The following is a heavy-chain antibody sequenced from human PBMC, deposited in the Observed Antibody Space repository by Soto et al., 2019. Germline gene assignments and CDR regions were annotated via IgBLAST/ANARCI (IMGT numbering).Heavy chain of an antibody. D-gene: IGHD3-22*01. J-gene: IGHJ6*02. CDR3: TSIHTTYFDSSDSYSDVYSLEV. CDR1: GFTFSSYA. CDR2: ISGSGGST. V-gene: IGHV3-23*01. Sequence: LRLSCAASGFTFSSYAMSWVRQAPGKGLEWVSAISGSGGSTYYADSVKGRFTISRDNSKNTLYLQMDSLKTEDTAIYYCTSIHTTYFDSSDSYSDVYSLEVWGQGTTVTVSS.